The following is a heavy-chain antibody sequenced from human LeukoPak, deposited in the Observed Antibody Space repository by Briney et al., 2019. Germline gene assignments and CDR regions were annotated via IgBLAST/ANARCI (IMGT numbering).Heavy chain of an antibody. CDR1: GGSISSYY. CDR3: ARGIFSSGRQH. D-gene: IGHD6-25*01. V-gene: IGHV4-59*01. CDR2: IYYSGST. J-gene: IGHJ3*01. Sequence: SETLSLTCTVSGGSISSYYWSWIRQPPGKGLEWIGYIYYSGSTNYNPSLKSRVTISVDTSKNQFSLKLSSVTAADTAVYYCARGIFSSGRQHWGQGTMVTVSS.